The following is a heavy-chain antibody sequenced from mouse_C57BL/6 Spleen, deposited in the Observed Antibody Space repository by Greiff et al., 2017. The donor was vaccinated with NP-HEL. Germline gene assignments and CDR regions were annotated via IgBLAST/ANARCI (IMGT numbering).Heavy chain of an antibody. CDR1: GYTFTSYW. CDR2: IDPSDSYT. Sequence: VQLQQPGAELVKPGASVKLSCKASGYTFTSYWMQWVKQRPGQGLEWIGEIDPSDSYTNYNQKFKGKATLTVDTSSSTAYLQLSSLTSEDSAVYYCARIVNYFGCWGKGTTLTVAS. V-gene: IGHV1-50*01. CDR3: ARIVNYFGC. J-gene: IGHJ2*01. D-gene: IGHD2-5*01.